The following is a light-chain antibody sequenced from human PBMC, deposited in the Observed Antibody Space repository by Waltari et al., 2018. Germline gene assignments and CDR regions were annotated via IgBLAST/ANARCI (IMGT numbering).Light chain of an antibody. CDR2: DVS. CDR3: CSYAGSYTFV. Sequence: QSALTQPRSVSGSPGQSVTISCTGTSSDVGAYNSVSWYQQHPGKAPKLMIYDVSKRPPGVPDRFSATKSGNPASLAISGLQAEDEAEYYCCSYAGSYTFVFGRGTKLTVL. CDR1: SSDVGAYNS. V-gene: IGLV2-11*01. J-gene: IGLJ2*01.